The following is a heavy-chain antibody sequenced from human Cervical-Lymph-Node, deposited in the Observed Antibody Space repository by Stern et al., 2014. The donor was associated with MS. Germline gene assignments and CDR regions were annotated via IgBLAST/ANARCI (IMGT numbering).Heavy chain of an antibody. Sequence: QVQLQESGPGLVKPSETLSLTCTVSGGAVSDYYWTWIRQRPGKGLEWIGYISDTGTTNYNPSLYSRGTITLDTSQNQVSLRLRSVAAADTAVYYCARDPSTTASDWFFDLWGRGSLVTVSS. CDR1: GGAVSDYY. CDR3: ARDPSTTASDWFFDL. CDR2: ISDTGTT. V-gene: IGHV4-59*02. J-gene: IGHJ2*01. D-gene: IGHD2-21*02.